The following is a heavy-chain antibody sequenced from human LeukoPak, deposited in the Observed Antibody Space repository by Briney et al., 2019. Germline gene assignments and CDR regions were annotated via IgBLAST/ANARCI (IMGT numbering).Heavy chain of an antibody. D-gene: IGHD6-6*01. CDR1: GYTFTGHY. CDR2: INPNSGGS. CDR3: ASAYSSSSLDY. V-gene: IGHV1-2*02. J-gene: IGHJ4*02. Sequence: ASVKVSCKASGYTFTGHYIHWVRQAPGQGPEWMGWINPNSGGSNYAQKFQGRVTMTRDMSTSTVYMELSSLRSEDTAVYYCASAYSSSSLDYWGQGTLVTVSS.